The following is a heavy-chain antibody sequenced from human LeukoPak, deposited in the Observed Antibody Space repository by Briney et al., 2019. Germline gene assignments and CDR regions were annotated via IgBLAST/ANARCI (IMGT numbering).Heavy chain of an antibody. D-gene: IGHD3-22*01. CDR3: ARSPFRYESSGYNDY. CDR1: GGSINSGGYY. Sequence: SETLPLTCTVSGGSINSGGYYWGWVRQHPGKGLECIGYIYYSGSTYYNPSLKSRLTISLDTSKNQFSLKLRSVSAADTAVYYCARSPFRYESSGYNDYWGQGTLVTVSS. CDR2: IYYSGST. V-gene: IGHV4-31*03. J-gene: IGHJ4*02.